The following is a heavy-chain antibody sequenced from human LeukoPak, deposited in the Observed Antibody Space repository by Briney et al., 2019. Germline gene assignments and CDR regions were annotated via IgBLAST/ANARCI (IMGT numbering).Heavy chain of an antibody. CDR1: GFTFSSFD. D-gene: IGHD1-1*01. J-gene: IGHJ6*03. Sequence: GGSLRLSCAASGFTFSSFDMHWVRQPTGQGLEWVSTIGTASDTYYTGSVEGRFTLSRDNAKNSLYLQMNSLTAGDTAVYYCARGPPRGKYYYMDVWGKGTTVTVSS. CDR3: ARGPPRGKYYYMDV. CDR2: IGTASDT. V-gene: IGHV3-13*01.